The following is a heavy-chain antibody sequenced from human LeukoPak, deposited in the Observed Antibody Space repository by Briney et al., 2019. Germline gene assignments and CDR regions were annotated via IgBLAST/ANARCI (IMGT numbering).Heavy chain of an antibody. D-gene: IGHD3-10*01. V-gene: IGHV1-69*05. CDR2: IIPIFGTA. CDR3: ASDGEYYGSGVY. J-gene: IGHJ4*02. CDR1: GGTFSSYA. Sequence: SVKVSCKASGGTFSSYAISWVRQAPGQGLEWMGRIIPIFGTANYAQKFQGRVTITTDESTSTAYMELSSLRSEDTAVYYCASDGEYYGSGVYWGQGTLVTVSS.